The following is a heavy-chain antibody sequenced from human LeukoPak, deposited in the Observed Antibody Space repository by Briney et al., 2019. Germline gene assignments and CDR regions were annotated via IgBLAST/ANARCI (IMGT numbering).Heavy chain of an antibody. Sequence: SETLSLTCTVSGGSISSYYWSWIRQPPGKGLEWIGYIYYSGSTNYNPSLKSRVTISVDTSKNQFSLKLSSVTAADTAVYYCAREGSSYGPFDYWGQGTLVTVSS. J-gene: IGHJ4*02. CDR3: AREGSSYGPFDY. V-gene: IGHV4-59*01. CDR2: IYYSGST. CDR1: GGSISSYY. D-gene: IGHD5-18*01.